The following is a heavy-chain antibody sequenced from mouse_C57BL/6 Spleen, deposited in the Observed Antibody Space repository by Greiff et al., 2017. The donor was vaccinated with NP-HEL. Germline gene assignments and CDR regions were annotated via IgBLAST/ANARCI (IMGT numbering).Heavy chain of an antibody. J-gene: IGHJ1*03. V-gene: IGHV1-85*01. CDR1: GYTFTSYD. D-gene: IGHD4-1*01. CDR3: ARGTGRGSHWYFDV. CDR2: IYPRDGST. Sequence: VMLVESGPELVKSGASVKLSCKASGYTFTSYDINWVKQRPGQGLEWIGWIYPRDGSTKYNEKFKGKATLTVDTSSSTAYMELHSLTSEDSAVYFCARGTGRGSHWYFDVWGTGTTVTVSS.